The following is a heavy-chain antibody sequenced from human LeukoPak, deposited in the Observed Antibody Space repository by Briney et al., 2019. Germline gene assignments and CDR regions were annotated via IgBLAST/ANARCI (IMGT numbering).Heavy chain of an antibody. Sequence: GASVKVSCKASGYTFTGYYMHWVRQAPGQGLEWMGWINPNSGGTNYAQKFQGRVTMTRDTSISTAYMELSRLRSDDTAVYYCAIGPYYYDSSGYWGYWGQGTLVTVSS. CDR2: INPNSGGT. V-gene: IGHV1-2*02. CDR3: AIGPYYYDSSGYWGY. CDR1: GYTFTGYY. J-gene: IGHJ4*02. D-gene: IGHD3-22*01.